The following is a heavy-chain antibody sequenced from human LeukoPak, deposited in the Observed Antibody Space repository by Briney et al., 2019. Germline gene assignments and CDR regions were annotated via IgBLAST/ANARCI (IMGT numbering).Heavy chain of an antibody. CDR2: IYPGDPDT. Sequence: GESLKISCKGSGYSFTKYWIGWVRQMPGEGLEWMGIIYPGDPDTTYSPSFQGQVTISADKSISTAYLQWSSLRASDTAIYYCARRRGVTATLNYFDYWGQGTLVTVSS. CDR1: GYSFTKYW. V-gene: IGHV5-51*01. J-gene: IGHJ4*02. CDR3: ARRRGVTATLNYFDY. D-gene: IGHD2-21*02.